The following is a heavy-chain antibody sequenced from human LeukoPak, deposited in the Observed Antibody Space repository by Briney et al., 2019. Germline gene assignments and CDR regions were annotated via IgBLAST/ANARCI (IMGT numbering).Heavy chain of an antibody. V-gene: IGHV4-59*01. J-gene: IGHJ3*02. D-gene: IGHD6-19*01. Sequence: KTSETLSLTCTVSRGSIISYYWSWLRQPPGKRLEWIGYIYSIGNTNYNPSLNSRVTISADTSKNQFSLKLTSVTAADTAVYYCARGEGSGWYWAFDIWGQGTMVTVSS. CDR2: IYSIGNT. CDR3: ARGEGSGWYWAFDI. CDR1: RGSIISYY.